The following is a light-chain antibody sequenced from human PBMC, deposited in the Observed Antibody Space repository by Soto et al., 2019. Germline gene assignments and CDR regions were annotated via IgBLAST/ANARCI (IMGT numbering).Light chain of an antibody. Sequence: QTVVTQEPSFSVSPGGTVTLTCGLSSGSVSTSYYPTWYQQTPGQAPRTLIYSTNTRSSGVPDRFSGSILGNKAALTITGAQADDESYYYCVLYVPSGIWVFGGGTKLTVL. CDR1: SGSVSTSYY. CDR2: STN. CDR3: VLYVPSGIWV. J-gene: IGLJ2*01. V-gene: IGLV8-61*01.